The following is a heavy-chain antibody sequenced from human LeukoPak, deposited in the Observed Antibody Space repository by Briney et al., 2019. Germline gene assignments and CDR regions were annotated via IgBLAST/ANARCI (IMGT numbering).Heavy chain of an antibody. J-gene: IGHJ4*02. Sequence: GRSLRLSCAASGFTFSSYGMHWVRQAPGKGLEWVAVISCDGSNKYYADSVKGRFTISRDNSKNTLYLQMNSLRAEDTAVYYCAKDRRYFDWLYAGDYFDYWGQGTLVTVSS. CDR3: AKDRRYFDWLYAGDYFDY. CDR2: ISCDGSNK. V-gene: IGHV3-30*18. CDR1: GFTFSSYG. D-gene: IGHD3-9*01.